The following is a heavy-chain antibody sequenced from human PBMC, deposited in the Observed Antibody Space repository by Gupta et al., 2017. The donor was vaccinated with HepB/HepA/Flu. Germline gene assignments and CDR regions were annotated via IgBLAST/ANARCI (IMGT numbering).Heavy chain of an antibody. CDR2: IKHDGSEN. CDR3: ARAVSSSSFNYYFMDV. D-gene: IGHD6-6*01. Sequence: EVQLVESGGGLVQPGGSLRLSCAGSGFTFRSYWMSWVRQAPGKGLEWVANIKHDGSENYYVDSVKGRFTISRDNAKNLLYLQMNSLRAEDTAVYYCARAVSSSSFNYYFMDVWGKGTTVTVSS. V-gene: IGHV3-7*01. CDR1: GFTFRSYW. J-gene: IGHJ6*03.